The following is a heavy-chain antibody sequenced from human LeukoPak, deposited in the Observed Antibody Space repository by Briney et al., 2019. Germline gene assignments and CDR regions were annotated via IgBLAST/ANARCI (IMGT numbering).Heavy chain of an antibody. J-gene: IGHJ4*02. Sequence: PGRSLRLSCAASGFTFDDYAMHWVRQAPGKGLEWVSGISWNSGSIGYADSVKGRFTISRDNAKNSLYLQMNSLRAEDTAVYYCAKVRWELRLFYFDYWGQGTLVTVSS. V-gene: IGHV3-9*01. CDR1: GFTFDDYA. CDR2: ISWNSGSI. D-gene: IGHD1-26*01. CDR3: AKVRWELRLFYFDY.